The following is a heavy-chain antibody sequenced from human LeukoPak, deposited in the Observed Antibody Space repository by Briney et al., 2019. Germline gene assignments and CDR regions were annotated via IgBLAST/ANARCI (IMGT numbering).Heavy chain of an antibody. CDR1: GGCISSGGYY. CDR2: IYYSGST. Sequence: SETLALTCTVSGGCISSGGYYWSWIRQHPGKGLEWIGYIYYSGSTYYNPSLKSRVTISVDTSKNQFSLKLSSVTAADTAVYYCARTYSGYDKIDYWGQGTLVTVSS. CDR3: ARTYSGYDKIDY. V-gene: IGHV4-31*03. D-gene: IGHD5-12*01. J-gene: IGHJ4*02.